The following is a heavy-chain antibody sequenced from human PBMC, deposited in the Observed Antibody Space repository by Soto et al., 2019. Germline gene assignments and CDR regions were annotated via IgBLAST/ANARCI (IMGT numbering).Heavy chain of an antibody. D-gene: IGHD1-1*01. CDR2: LYDLDGS. V-gene: IGHV3-53*01. CDR3: ATWHEREHAYDV. J-gene: IGHJ3*01. CDR1: GFTISGKKY. Sequence: DVQLVESGGGLSQPGESLRLSCAAFGFTISGKKYVAWVRQAPGQGLEWVSALYDLDGSFYAASVKGRFTTSSDSSKTTVYLQMNDLRPDDTAVYYCATWHEREHAYDVWGQGTTVTVSS.